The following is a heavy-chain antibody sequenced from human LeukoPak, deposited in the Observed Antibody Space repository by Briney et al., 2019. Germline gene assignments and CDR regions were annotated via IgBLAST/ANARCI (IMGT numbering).Heavy chain of an antibody. V-gene: IGHV1-69*13. CDR1: EGTFSSYA. CDR3: ARDSIGYCSGGSCYQSDY. CDR2: IIPIFGTA. J-gene: IGHJ4*02. Sequence: ASVKVSCKASEGTFSSYAISWVRQAPGQGLEWMGGIIPIFGTANYAQKFQGRVTITADESTSTAYMELSSLRSEDTAVYYCARDSIGYCSGGSCYQSDYWGQGTLVTVSS. D-gene: IGHD2-15*01.